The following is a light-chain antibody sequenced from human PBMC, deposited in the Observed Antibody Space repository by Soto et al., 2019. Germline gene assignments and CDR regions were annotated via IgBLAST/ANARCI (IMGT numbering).Light chain of an antibody. CDR2: GAY. CDR3: QQLNGSPPIT. V-gene: IGKV1-9*01. J-gene: IGKJ5*01. CDR1: EDLDNY. Sequence: DIQLSQSPSLLSASVGDRVTITCRASEDLDNYLAWYRQTPGEAPKLLIYGAYTLQSGVPRRFNGAGSGKEFSLTISSLQPEDFAIYYCQQLNGSPPITFGQGTRVDIK.